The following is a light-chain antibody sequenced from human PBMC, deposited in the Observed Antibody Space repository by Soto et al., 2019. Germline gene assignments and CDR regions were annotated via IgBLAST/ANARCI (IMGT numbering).Light chain of an antibody. J-gene: IGKJ5*01. CDR3: MQSTQLPPT. CDR1: QSLLHITGETF. CDR2: EVS. V-gene: IGKV2D-29*02. Sequence: DVVMTQSPLSLPVTPGQPASISCKSSQSLLHITGETFLFWYLQKPGQSPQLLIYEVSTRVSGVPDGFSGSGSGTDFTLEISRVETDDVGIYYCMQSTQLPPTFGQGTRLEIK.